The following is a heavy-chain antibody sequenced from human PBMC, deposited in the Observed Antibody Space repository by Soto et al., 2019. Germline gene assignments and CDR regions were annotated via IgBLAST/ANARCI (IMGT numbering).Heavy chain of an antibody. CDR3: ARYEWYYGSGSYYQHYYSYMDV. CDR2: IIPILGIA. V-gene: IGHV1-69*02. CDR1: GGTFSSYT. Sequence: SVKVSCKASGGTFSSYTISWVRQAPGQGLEWMGRIIPILGIANYAQKFQGRVTITADKSTSTAYMELSSLRSEDTAVYYCARYEWYYGSGSYYQHYYSYMDVWGKGTTVTVSS. D-gene: IGHD3-10*01. J-gene: IGHJ6*03.